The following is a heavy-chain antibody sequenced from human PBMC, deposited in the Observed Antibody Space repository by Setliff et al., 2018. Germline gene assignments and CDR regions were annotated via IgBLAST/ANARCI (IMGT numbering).Heavy chain of an antibody. V-gene: IGHV3-23*03. CDR2: IYRGDRDT. Sequence: LRLSCAASGFTFSPYAMSWVRQAPGKGLEWVSTIYRGDRDTFYTDSVKGRFTIFRDSSKNTLYLQMTSLRAEDTAVYYCAKPQLELRWGFESWGQGTLVTVSS. D-gene: IGHD1-7*01. J-gene: IGHJ4*02. CDR1: GFTFSPYA. CDR3: AKPQLELRWGFES.